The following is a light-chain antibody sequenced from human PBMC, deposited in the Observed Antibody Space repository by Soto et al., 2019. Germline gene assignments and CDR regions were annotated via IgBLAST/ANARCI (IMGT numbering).Light chain of an antibody. Sequence: EIVLTQSPGTLSLSPGESATLSCRASQSVGRNYLAWFQHKPDQAPRLLIYDASNRATGVPDRFSGSGSGTDFTLSVTRLEPEDFAVYYCHQYAVSPLTFGGETTVEIK. CDR3: HQYAVSPLT. J-gene: IGKJ4*01. CDR2: DAS. V-gene: IGKV3-20*01. CDR1: QSVGRNY.